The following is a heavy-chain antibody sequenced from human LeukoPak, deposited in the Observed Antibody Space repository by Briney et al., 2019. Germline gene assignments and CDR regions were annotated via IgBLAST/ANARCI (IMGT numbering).Heavy chain of an antibody. D-gene: IGHD5-12*01. Sequence: SETLSLTCTVSGGSISSSSYYWGWIRQPPGKGLEWIGSIYYSGSTYYNPSLKSRVTISVDTSKNQFSLKLSSVTAADTAVYYCARHVDIVVTKSRRWFDPWGQGTLVTVSS. CDR1: GGSISSSSYY. V-gene: IGHV4-39*01. CDR2: IYYSGST. CDR3: ARHVDIVVTKSRRWFDP. J-gene: IGHJ5*02.